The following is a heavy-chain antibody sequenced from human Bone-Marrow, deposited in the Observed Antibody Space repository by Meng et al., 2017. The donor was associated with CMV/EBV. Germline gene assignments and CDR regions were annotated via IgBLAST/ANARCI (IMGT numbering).Heavy chain of an antibody. CDR3: ARELEYSSSFDY. CDR2: ISYDGSNK. V-gene: IGHV3-30*04. CDR1: GFTFSTYA. D-gene: IGHD6-6*01. Sequence: GESLKISCAASGFTFSTYAMHWVRQAPGKGLEWVSVISYDGSNKYYADSVKGRFTISRDNSKNTLYLQMNSLRAEDTAVYYCARELEYSSSFDYWGQGTLVTGSS. J-gene: IGHJ4*02.